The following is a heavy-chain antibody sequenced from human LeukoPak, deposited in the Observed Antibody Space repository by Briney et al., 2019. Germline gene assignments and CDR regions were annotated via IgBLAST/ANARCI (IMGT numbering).Heavy chain of an antibody. CDR2: ISSNGNTI. D-gene: IGHD1-26*01. Sequence: GGSLRLSCTASGFTFSDYYMTWIRQAPGKGLEWVSCISSNGNTIYYTDSVEGRFTVSRDNAKNTLYLQMNSLRAEDTAVYYCARDGSRGGAPWYYFDYWGQGTLVTVSS. J-gene: IGHJ4*02. CDR3: ARDGSRGGAPWYYFDY. V-gene: IGHV3-11*04. CDR1: GFTFSDYY.